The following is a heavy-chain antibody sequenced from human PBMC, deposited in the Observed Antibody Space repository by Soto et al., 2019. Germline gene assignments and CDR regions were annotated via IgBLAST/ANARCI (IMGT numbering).Heavy chain of an antibody. D-gene: IGHD2-15*01. CDR2: IKSKSDGGTT. CDR3: TTDLWRIAVVVGSTGYFNP. CDR1: GFTFSDAW. J-gene: IGHJ5*02. Sequence: KLGGSLRLSCAASGFTFSDAWMSWVRQAPGKGLDWAGRIKSKSDGGTTEYAAPVRGRFTISRDDSKNTLYLQMNSLKTEDTAVYYCTTDLWRIAVVVGSTGYFNPWGQGTPVTVSS. V-gene: IGHV3-15*01.